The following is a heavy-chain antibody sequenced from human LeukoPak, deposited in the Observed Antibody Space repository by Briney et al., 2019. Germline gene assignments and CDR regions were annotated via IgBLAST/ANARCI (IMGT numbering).Heavy chain of an antibody. V-gene: IGHV3-23*01. CDR3: AKGPAVAGRPGGFIDY. CDR2: ISGSGGST. J-gene: IGHJ4*02. D-gene: IGHD6-19*01. CDR1: GFTFSSYG. Sequence: AGGSLRLSCAASGFTFSSYGMSWVRQAPGKGLEWVSAISGSGGSTYYADSVKGRFTISRDNSKNTLYLQMNSLRAEDTAVYYCAKGPAVAGRPGGFIDYWGQGTLVIVSS.